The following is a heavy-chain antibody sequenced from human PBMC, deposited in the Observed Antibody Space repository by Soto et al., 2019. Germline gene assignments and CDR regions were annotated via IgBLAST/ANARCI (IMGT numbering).Heavy chain of an antibody. CDR3: AKFGSGYDFDY. Sequence: EVQLLESGGGLVQPGGSLRLSCAASGFTFSSYAMSWVRQAPGKGLEWVSAISGSGGSTYYADSVKGRFTISRDNSMNTLEMQMNSLRAEDTAVSYCAKFGSGYDFDYWGQGTLVSVSS. CDR2: ISGSGGST. CDR1: GFTFSSYA. V-gene: IGHV3-23*01. J-gene: IGHJ4*02. D-gene: IGHD5-12*01.